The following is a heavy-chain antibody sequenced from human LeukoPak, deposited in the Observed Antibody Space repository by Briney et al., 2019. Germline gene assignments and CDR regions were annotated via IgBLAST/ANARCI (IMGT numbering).Heavy chain of an antibody. CDR2: IYYSGST. CDR1: GGSISSSSYY. J-gene: IGHJ6*03. CDR3: ARLGSDSSGSYFGWSFYYYYYMDV. V-gene: IGHV4-39*01. Sequence: SETLSLTCTVSGGSISSSSYYWGWIRQPPGKGLEWIGSIYYSGSTYYNPSLKSRVTISVDTSKNQFSLKLSSVTAADTAVYYCARLGSDSSGSYFGWSFYYYYYMDVWGKGTTVTISS. D-gene: IGHD3-10*01.